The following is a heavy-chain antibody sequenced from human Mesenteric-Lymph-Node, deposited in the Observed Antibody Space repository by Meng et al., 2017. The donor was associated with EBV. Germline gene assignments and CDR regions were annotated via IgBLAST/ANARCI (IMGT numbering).Heavy chain of an antibody. CDR1: GGSISSYNW. Sequence: QVQRQEWGPGLAKPSGTLSLTCAVSGGSISSYNWWSWVRQPPGKGLEWIGEIYHSGSTNNNPSLRSRVTISVDKSKNQFSLRLSSVTAADTAVYYCAKVDGSGRSNWFDPWGQGTLVTVSS. D-gene: IGHD3-10*01. CDR2: IYHSGST. V-gene: IGHV4-4*02. CDR3: AKVDGSGRSNWFDP. J-gene: IGHJ5*02.